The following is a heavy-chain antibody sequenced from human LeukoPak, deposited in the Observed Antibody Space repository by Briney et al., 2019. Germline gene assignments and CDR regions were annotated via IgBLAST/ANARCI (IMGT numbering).Heavy chain of an antibody. V-gene: IGHV1-18*01. CDR3: ARNYCSSTSCYTRVTYYFDY. CDR2: ISAYNGNT. Sequence: ASVKVSCKASGYTFTSYGISWVRQAPGQGLEWMGWISAYNGNTNYAQKLQGRVTMTTDTSTSTAYMELRSLRSDDTAVYYCARNYCSSTSCYTRVTYYFDYWGQGTQVTVSS. CDR1: GYTFTSYG. J-gene: IGHJ4*02. D-gene: IGHD2-2*02.